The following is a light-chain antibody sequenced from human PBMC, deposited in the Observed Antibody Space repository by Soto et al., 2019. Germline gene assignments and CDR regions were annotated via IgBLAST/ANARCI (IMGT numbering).Light chain of an antibody. J-gene: IGKJ4*01. V-gene: IGKV1-5*03. CDR3: QQYNTYPLT. CDR2: KVS. CDR1: QGISTW. Sequence: DIQMTQSPSTLSASVGDRVTITCRASQGISTWLAWYQQKPGKAPKLLIYKVSSLEGGVPSRFSGSGSGTEFNITVSSLQPDDFATYYCQQYNTYPLTFGGGTTVEIK.